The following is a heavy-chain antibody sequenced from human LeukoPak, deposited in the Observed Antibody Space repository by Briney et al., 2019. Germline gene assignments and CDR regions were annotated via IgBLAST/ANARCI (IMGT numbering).Heavy chain of an antibody. CDR2: IYPGDSDT. V-gene: IGHV5-51*01. CDR3: ARLFAYSSRGGPYFDY. CDR1: GCSFTSYW. Sequence: GESLKISCKGSGCSFTSYWIGWVRQMPGKGLEWMGIIYPGDSDTRYSPSFQGQVTISADKSISTAYLQWSSLKASDTAMYYCARLFAYSSRGGPYFDYWGQGTLVTVSS. J-gene: IGHJ4*02. D-gene: IGHD6-13*01.